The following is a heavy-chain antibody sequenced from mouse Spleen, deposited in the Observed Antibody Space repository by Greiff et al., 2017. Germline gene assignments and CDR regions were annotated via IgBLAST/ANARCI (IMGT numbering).Heavy chain of an antibody. CDR2: IDPYAGGT. CDR3: AREKGGRRFAD. Sequence: QVQLQQSGAELVRPGSSVTLSCKASGYTFTGYEMHWVKQRPVHGLEWIGDIDPYAGGTDYNQKFKDKAKLTADKSSSTAYMQLSSLTSEDSAVYYCAREKGGRRFADGGQGTLVTVSA. J-gene: IGHJ3*01. V-gene: IGHV1-15*01. CDR1: GYTFTGYE.